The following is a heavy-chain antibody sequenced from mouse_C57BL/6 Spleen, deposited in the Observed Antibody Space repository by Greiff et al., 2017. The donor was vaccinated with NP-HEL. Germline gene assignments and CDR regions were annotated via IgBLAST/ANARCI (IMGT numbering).Heavy chain of an antibody. D-gene: IGHD1-1*01. CDR3: ARRASTVPWYFDV. CDR1: GYTFTSYW. J-gene: IGHJ1*03. CDR2: IDPSDSYT. V-gene: IGHV1-50*01. Sequence: QVQLQQPGAELVKPGASVKLSCKASGYTFTSYWMQWVKQRPGQGLEWIGEIDPSDSYTNYNQKFKGKATLTVDTSSSTAYMQLSSLTSEDSAVYYCARRASTVPWYFDVWGTGTTVTVSS.